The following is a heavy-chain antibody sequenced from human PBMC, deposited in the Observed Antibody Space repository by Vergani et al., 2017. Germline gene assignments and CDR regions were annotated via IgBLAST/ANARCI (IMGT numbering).Heavy chain of an antibody. Sequence: QVQLVQSGAEVKKPGSSVKVSCKASGGTFSSYAISWVRQAPGQGLEWMGRIIPIFGTANYEQKFQGGVTITADESTSTAYMGLGSLRSEDTAVYYCAIDSAPLIDYYDSSKYYFDYWGQGTLVTVSS. CDR1: GGTFSSYA. D-gene: IGHD3-22*01. V-gene: IGHV1-69*13. CDR3: AIDSAPLIDYYDSSKYYFDY. J-gene: IGHJ4*02. CDR2: IIPIFGTA.